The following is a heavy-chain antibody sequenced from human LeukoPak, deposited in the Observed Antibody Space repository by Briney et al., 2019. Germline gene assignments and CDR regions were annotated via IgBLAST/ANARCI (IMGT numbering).Heavy chain of an antibody. J-gene: IGHJ3*02. D-gene: IGHD5-18*01. CDR3: ARDDTAQDAFDI. CDR1: VGSISSYY. V-gene: IGHV4-4*07. Sequence: SETLSLTCTVSVGSISSYYWSWIRQPAGKGLEWVGRIYTSGSTNYNPSLKSRVTMSVDTSKNQFSLKLSSVTAADTAVYYCARDDTAQDAFDIWGQGAMVTVSS. CDR2: IYTSGST.